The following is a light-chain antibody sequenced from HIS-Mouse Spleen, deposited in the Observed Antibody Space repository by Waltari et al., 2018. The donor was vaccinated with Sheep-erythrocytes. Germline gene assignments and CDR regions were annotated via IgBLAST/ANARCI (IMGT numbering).Light chain of an antibody. Sequence: QSALTQPASVSGSPGQSITISCPGTSSDVGGYNYLSWYQQHPGKAPKLMIYDVSKRPSGVPDRFSGSKSGNTASLTISGLQAEDEADYYCCSYAGSYTFWVFGGGTKLTVL. CDR1: SSDVGGYNY. V-gene: IGLV2-11*01. CDR2: DVS. J-gene: IGLJ3*02. CDR3: CSYAGSYTFWV.